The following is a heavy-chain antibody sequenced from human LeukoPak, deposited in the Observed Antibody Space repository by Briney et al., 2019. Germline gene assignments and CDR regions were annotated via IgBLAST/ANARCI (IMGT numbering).Heavy chain of an antibody. D-gene: IGHD1-26*01. Sequence: GGSLRLSCAASGFAFSSYEMNWVRQAPGKGLEWVSYISTSGSTISYADSVKGRFTISRDNAKNSLYLQMNSLRAEDTAVYYCARVGARFDYWGQGTLVTVSS. CDR3: ARVGARFDY. J-gene: IGHJ4*02. CDR1: GFAFSSYE. V-gene: IGHV3-48*03. CDR2: ISTSGSTI.